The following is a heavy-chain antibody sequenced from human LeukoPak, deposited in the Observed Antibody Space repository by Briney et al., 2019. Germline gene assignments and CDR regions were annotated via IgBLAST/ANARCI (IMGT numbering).Heavy chain of an antibody. Sequence: GASVNVSCKASGYTFTSYGISWVRQSPGQGLEWMGWISAYNGNTNYAQKLQGRVTMTTDTSTSTAYMELRSLRSDDTAVYYCARERGSYSSSWHNPADPDYYYYGMDVWGQGTTVTVSS. CDR1: GYTFTSYG. J-gene: IGHJ6*02. V-gene: IGHV1-18*01. CDR2: ISAYNGNT. D-gene: IGHD6-13*01. CDR3: ARERGSYSSSWHNPADPDYYYYGMDV.